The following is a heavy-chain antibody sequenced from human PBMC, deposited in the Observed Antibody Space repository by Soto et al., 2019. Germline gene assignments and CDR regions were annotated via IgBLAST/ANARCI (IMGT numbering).Heavy chain of an antibody. CDR1: GFTFSSYS. J-gene: IGHJ4*02. V-gene: IGHV3-21*01. D-gene: IGHD5-18*01. CDR2: ISSSSSYI. CDR3: ARDQPGYSYGYGLGY. Sequence: EVQLVESGGGLVKPGGSLRLSCAASGFTFSSYSMNWVRQAPGKGLEWVSSISSSSSYIDYADSVKGRFTISRDNANNSLYLQMNSLRAEDTAVYYCARDQPGYSYGYGLGYWGQGTLVTVSS.